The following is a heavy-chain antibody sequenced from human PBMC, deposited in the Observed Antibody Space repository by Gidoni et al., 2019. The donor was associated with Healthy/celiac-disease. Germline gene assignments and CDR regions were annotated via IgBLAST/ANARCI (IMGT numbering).Heavy chain of an antibody. V-gene: IGHV1-45*02. CDR1: GYNFTYRY. CDR3: ASSDYGCTGWFDP. Sequence: QMQLVPSGAEVKKTGSSVKVACKASGYNFTYRYLHWLRQAPGQALEWMGWITPFNGNTNYAQNFPDRVTITRDMSMSTAYMELSSLRSEDTSMYDCASSDYGCTGWFDPWGQGTLVTVSS. J-gene: IGHJ5*02. CDR2: ITPFNGNT. D-gene: IGHD4-17*01.